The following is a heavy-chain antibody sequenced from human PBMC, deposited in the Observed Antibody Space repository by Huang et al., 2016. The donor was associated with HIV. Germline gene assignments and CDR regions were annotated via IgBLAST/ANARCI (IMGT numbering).Heavy chain of an antibody. CDR1: GVSFSDYA. J-gene: IGHJ4*03. Sequence: QAQLVQSGAAVMKPGSSVRVSCKASGVSFSDYAFSWVRRAPGQGLDWMGGSIPRVGLTNYAPRLQGRGTISADKSSNTVYLELTSLRSGDTAVYYCAREGQNWLGKPFGALAFWGQGTEVIVSS. CDR2: SIPRVGLT. CDR3: AREGQNWLGKPFGALAF. D-gene: IGHD3-16*01. V-gene: IGHV1-69*10.